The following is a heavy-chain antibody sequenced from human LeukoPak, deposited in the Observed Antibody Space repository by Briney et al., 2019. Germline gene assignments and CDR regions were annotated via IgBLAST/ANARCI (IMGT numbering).Heavy chain of an antibody. CDR3: APSATGTGYYFDN. CDR2: ISGNAGNT. V-gene: IGHV3-23*01. Sequence: GGSLRLSCVASGFIFSNYAMSWVRQAPGKGLEWVSAISGNAGNTYYGDSVKGRFTISRDNSKDTLYMQMNSLRAEDTAVYYCAPSATGTGYYFDNWGQGTLVTVSS. D-gene: IGHD6-13*01. J-gene: IGHJ4*02. CDR1: GFIFSNYA.